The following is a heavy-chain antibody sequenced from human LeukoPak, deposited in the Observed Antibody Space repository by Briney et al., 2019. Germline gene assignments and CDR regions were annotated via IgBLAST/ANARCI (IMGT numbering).Heavy chain of an antibody. CDR2: IYYSGST. V-gene: IGHV4-59*08. J-gene: IGHJ4*02. CDR3: ARRRDDSGWGVFDY. D-gene: IGHD6-19*01. CDR1: GGSISNYH. Sequence: SETLSLTCTVSGGSISNYHWSWIRQPPGKGLEWIGYIYYSGSTNYNPSLKSRVTISVDTSKNQFSLRLSSVTAADTAVYYCARRRDDSGWGVFDYWGQGTLVTVSS.